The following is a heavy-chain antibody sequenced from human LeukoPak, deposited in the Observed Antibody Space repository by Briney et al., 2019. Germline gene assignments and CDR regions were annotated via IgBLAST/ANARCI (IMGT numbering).Heavy chain of an antibody. CDR1: GGSFSGYY. CDR3: ARVRSYGYGAFDI. J-gene: IGHJ3*02. D-gene: IGHD5-18*01. V-gene: IGHV4-34*01. Sequence: PSETLSLTCAVYGGSFSGYYWSWIREPPGKGLEWIGEINHSGSTNYNPSLKSRVTISVDTSKNQFSLKLSSVTAADTAVYYCARVRSYGYGAFDIWGQGTMVTVSS. CDR2: INHSGST.